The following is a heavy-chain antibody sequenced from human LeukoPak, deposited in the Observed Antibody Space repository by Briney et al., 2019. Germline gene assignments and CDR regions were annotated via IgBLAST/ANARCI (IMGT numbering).Heavy chain of an antibody. CDR1: GFTVSSNY. D-gene: IGHD1-26*01. J-gene: IGHJ4*02. V-gene: IGHV3-53*01. Sequence: GGSLRLSCAASGFTVSSNYMSWVRQAPGKGLEWVSVIYSGGSTYYADSVQGRFTISRDNSKNTLYLQMNSLRAEDTAVYYCAKGDTTWELPHDYWGQGTLVTVSS. CDR2: IYSGGST. CDR3: AKGDTTWELPHDY.